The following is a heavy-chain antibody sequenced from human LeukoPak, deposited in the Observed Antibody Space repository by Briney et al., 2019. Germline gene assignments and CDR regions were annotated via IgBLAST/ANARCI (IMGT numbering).Heavy chain of an antibody. J-gene: IGHJ6*02. CDR1: RFTSDDHA. V-gene: IGHV3-9*02. CDR2: IMWRSGST. CDR3: TKDLTPGGADV. Sequence: PGGSLRLSCAVSRFTSDDHAMHWVRHASGKGLEWVAGIMWRSGSTGYGDSVKGRFTISRGNAKKSLYLQMNGLRVEDTAFYYCTKDLTPGGADVWGQGTTVTVSS. D-gene: IGHD3-10*01.